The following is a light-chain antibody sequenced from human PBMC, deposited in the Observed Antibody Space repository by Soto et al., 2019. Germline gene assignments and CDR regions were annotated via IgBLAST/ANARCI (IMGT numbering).Light chain of an antibody. V-gene: IGKV3-15*01. CDR3: QKYNSWLWT. J-gene: IGKJ1*01. Sequence: EIVMTQSPATLSVSPGEGATLSCRASQSVSSKLAWYQQKPGQAPRPLIYGASTRATGIPARFSGSWSGTEFTLIISSLQSEDSAVYYCQKYNSWLWTFGQGTKVDIK. CDR1: QSVSSK. CDR2: GAS.